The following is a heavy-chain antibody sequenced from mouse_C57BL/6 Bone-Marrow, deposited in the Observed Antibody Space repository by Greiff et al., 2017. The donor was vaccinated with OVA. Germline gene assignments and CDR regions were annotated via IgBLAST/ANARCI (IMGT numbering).Heavy chain of an antibody. V-gene: IGHV14-1*01. Sequence: VHVKQSGAELVRPGASVKLSCTASGFTITAYYMHWVKQRPEQGLEWIGRIDPEDGDTDYAAKFQGKATMTAEPSSNTAYLQLSSLTSEDTAGDYCTTAPRYCDVWCTGTAVTVSS. CDR3: TTAPRYCDV. J-gene: IGHJ1*03. CDR2: IDPEDGDT. CDR1: GFTITAYY.